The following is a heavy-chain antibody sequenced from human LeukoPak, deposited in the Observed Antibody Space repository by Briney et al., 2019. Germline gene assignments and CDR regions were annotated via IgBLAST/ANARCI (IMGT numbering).Heavy chain of an antibody. Sequence: GASVKVSCRASGYTFTGYYMHCVRQAPGQGLEWMGWINPNSGGTNYAQKFQGRVTMTRDTSISTAYMELSRLRSDDTAVYYCALIVVVPAAISDWFDPWGQGTLVTVSS. CDR2: INPNSGGT. CDR3: ALIVVVPAAISDWFDP. D-gene: IGHD2-2*01. J-gene: IGHJ5*02. V-gene: IGHV1-2*02. CDR1: GYTFTGYY.